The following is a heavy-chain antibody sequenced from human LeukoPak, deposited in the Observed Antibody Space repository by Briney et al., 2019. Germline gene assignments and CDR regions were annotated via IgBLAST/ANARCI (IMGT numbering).Heavy chain of an antibody. Sequence: SETLSLTCTVSGGSNSSYYWSWIRQPAGKGLEWIGHIYNSGSTNYNPPLKGRVTMSVATSKNQFSLHLSSVTAADTTVYYCARSAFLVTAPGLYYFDYWGQGTLVAVSS. D-gene: IGHD6-13*01. CDR2: IYNSGST. CDR1: GGSNSSYY. V-gene: IGHV4-4*07. J-gene: IGHJ4*02. CDR3: ARSAFLVTAPGLYYFDY.